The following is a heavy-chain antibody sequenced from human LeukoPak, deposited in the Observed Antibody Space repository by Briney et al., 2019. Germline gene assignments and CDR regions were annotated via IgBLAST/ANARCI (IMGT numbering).Heavy chain of an antibody. CDR3: ARLMFLWPPIYFDY. J-gene: IGHJ4*02. Sequence: GGSLRLSCAASGSTFSTYWMSWVRRAPGKGLEWVANINQDGSQTFYVDSVKGRFTISRDNPGNSVYLQMDSLRAEDTAVYYCARLMFLWPPIYFDYWGQGTLVTVSS. V-gene: IGHV3-7*01. CDR1: GSTFSTYW. CDR2: INQDGSQT. D-gene: IGHD2-8*01.